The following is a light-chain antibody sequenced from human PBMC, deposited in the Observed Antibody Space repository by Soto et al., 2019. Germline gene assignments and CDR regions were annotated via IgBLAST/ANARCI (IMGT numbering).Light chain of an antibody. CDR1: SSDVGAYNH. CDR3: TSFTSINTWV. V-gene: IGLV2-14*01. J-gene: IGLJ3*02. Sequence: QSALTQPASVSGSPGQSITISCTGTSSDVGAYNHVSWYQQHPGKAPKLMIYEVNNRPSGVSNRFSGSKSGNTASLTISGLQAEDEADYYCTSFTSINTWVFGGGTKLTVL. CDR2: EVN.